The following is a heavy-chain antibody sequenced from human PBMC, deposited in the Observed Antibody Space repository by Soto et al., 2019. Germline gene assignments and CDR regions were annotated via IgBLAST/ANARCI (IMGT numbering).Heavy chain of an antibody. CDR1: GYTFTSYY. CDR2: INPSGGST. Sequence: ASVKVSCKASGYTFTSYYMHWVRQAPGQGLEWMGIINPSGGSTSYAQKFQGRVTMTRDTSTSTVYMELSSLRSEDTAVYYCARTVIVVVTAGHYYGMDVWGQGTTVTVSS. V-gene: IGHV1-46*01. CDR3: ARTVIVVVTAGHYYGMDV. D-gene: IGHD2-21*02. J-gene: IGHJ6*02.